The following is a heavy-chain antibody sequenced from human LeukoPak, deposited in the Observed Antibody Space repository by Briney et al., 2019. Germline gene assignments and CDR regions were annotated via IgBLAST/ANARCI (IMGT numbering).Heavy chain of an antibody. CDR2: IIPIFGTA. D-gene: IGHD2-15*01. CDR3: ARATLATSYYYYYMDV. J-gene: IGHJ6*03. Sequence: SVKVSCKASGGTFSSYAISWVRQAPGQGLAWMGGIIPIFGTANYAQKFQGRVTITTDESTSTAYMELSSLRSEDTAVYYCARATLATSYYYYYMDVWGKGTTVTVSS. CDR1: GGTFSSYA. V-gene: IGHV1-69*05.